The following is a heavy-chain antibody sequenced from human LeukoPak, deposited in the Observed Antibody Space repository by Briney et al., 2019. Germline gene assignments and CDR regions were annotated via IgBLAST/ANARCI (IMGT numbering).Heavy chain of an antibody. D-gene: IGHD2/OR15-2a*01. V-gene: IGHV3-43*01. CDR2: ITWDGGST. CDR3: AAEKGRYYHY. Sequence: GGSLRLSCAASGFTFKNYWMHWVRQAPGKGLEWVALITWDGGSTFYADSVKGRFTISRDNSENSLYLQMNSLRTEGTALYYCAAEKGRYYHYWGQGTRVTVSS. J-gene: IGHJ4*02. CDR1: GFTFKNYW.